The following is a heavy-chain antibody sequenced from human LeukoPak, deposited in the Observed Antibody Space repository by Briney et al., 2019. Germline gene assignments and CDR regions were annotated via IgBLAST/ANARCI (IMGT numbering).Heavy chain of an antibody. D-gene: IGHD4-11*01. CDR2: IKTKGHGGTT. CDR1: GLTFSDAW. J-gene: IGHJ4*02. Sequence: GGALRLSCAASGLTFSDAWMSWVRQAPGKGLEWVARIKTKGHGGTTDYAAPVNGRFTISGDDSENKLFLQMNSLKAEDTGVYFCSGHMTTADFWGQGTLVTVSS. CDR3: SGHMTTADF. V-gene: IGHV3-15*01.